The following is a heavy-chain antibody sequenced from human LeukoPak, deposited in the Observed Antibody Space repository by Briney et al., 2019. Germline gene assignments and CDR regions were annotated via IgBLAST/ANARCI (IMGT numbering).Heavy chain of an antibody. V-gene: IGHV4-34*01. J-gene: IGHJ4*02. D-gene: IGHD2-2*01. CDR1: GGSFSGYY. CDR2: INHSGST. Sequence: KTSETLSLTCAVYGGSFSGYYWSWIRQPPGKGLEWVGDINHSGSTNYNPSLRSRVTISVDTSQNQFSLKLSSVAAADTAVYYCARGADIVVVPASAYFDYGGQGTLVTVSS. CDR3: ARGADIVVVPASAYFDY.